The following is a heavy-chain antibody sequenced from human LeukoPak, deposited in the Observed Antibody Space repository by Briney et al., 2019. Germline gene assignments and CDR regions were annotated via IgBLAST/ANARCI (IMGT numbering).Heavy chain of an antibody. Sequence: VASVKVSCKASGGTFSSYAISWVRQAPGQGLEWMGGIIPIFGTANYAQKFQGRVTITADGSTSTAYMELSSLRSEDTAVYYCARPWWSVRGYSGYDLYYYYYGMDVWGQGTTVTVSS. CDR1: GGTFSSYA. V-gene: IGHV1-69*01. D-gene: IGHD5-12*01. CDR2: IIPIFGTA. J-gene: IGHJ6*02. CDR3: ARPWWSVRGYSGYDLYYYYYGMDV.